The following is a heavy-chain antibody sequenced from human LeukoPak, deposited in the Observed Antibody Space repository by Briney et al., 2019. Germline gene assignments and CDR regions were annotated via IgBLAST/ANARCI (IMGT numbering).Heavy chain of an antibody. D-gene: IGHD2-2*02. Sequence: SETLSLTCTVSGGSISSYYWSWIRQPPGKGLEWIGYIYYSGSTNYNPSLKRRVTISVDTSKNQFSLKLSSVTAADTAVYYCARVYCSSTSCYTYAFDIWGQGTMVTVSS. CDR1: GGSISSYY. J-gene: IGHJ3*02. CDR3: ARVYCSSTSCYTYAFDI. CDR2: IYYSGST. V-gene: IGHV4-59*01.